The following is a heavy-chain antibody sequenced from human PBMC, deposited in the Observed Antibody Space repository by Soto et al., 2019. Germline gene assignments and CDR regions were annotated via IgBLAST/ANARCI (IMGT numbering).Heavy chain of an antibody. CDR1: GGSISSGGYY. J-gene: IGHJ5*02. CDR3: ARSVFP. Sequence: SETLSLSYAVSGGSISSGGYYWSWIRQHPGKGLEWIGYIYYSGSTYYHSSLKSRVTISVNTSKNQFSLKLSSVTAADTAVYYCARSVFPWGQGTLVTV. V-gene: IGHV4-31*11. CDR2: IYYSGST.